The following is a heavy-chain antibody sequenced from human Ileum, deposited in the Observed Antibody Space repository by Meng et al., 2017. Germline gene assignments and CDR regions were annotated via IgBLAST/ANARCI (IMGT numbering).Heavy chain of an antibody. J-gene: IGHJ4*02. CDR3: ARNYYFDTSGYCDY. D-gene: IGHD3-22*01. CDR2: IWYDGSKK. V-gene: IGHV3-33*01. Sequence: GGSLRLSCAASGFTFSSYGMHWVRQAPGKGLEWVAVIWYDGSKKYYVDSVKGRFTISRDNSKNTLYLQMNSLRAEDTAVYYCARNYYFDTSGYCDYWGQGTLVTVSS. CDR1: GFTFSSYG.